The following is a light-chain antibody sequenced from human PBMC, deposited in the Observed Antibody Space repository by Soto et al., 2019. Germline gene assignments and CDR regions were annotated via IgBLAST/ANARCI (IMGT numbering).Light chain of an antibody. Sequence: EIVLTQSPATLSFSPGEIATLSCRASQSVSSYLAWYQEKPGQAPRLLIYDASNRATGIPTKFSGSGSGSDFTLIISSLEPEDFAVYYCHQRNNWPLPFGPGTKVDL. V-gene: IGKV3-11*01. CDR3: HQRNNWPLP. J-gene: IGKJ3*01. CDR2: DAS. CDR1: QSVSSY.